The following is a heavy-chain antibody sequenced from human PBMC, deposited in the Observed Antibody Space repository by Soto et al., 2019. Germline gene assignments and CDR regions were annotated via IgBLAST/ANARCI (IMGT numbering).Heavy chain of an antibody. CDR1: GGSISSGGYY. CDR2: IYYSGST. J-gene: IGHJ4*02. CDR3: AREERDYLDSSGSLDY. D-gene: IGHD3-22*01. Sequence: TLSLTCTVSGGSISSGGYYWTWIRQHPGKGLEWIGYIYYSGSTYYNPSLKSRVTISVDTSKNQFSLKLSSVTAADTAVYYCAREERDYLDSSGSLDYWGQGTLVTVSS. V-gene: IGHV4-31*03.